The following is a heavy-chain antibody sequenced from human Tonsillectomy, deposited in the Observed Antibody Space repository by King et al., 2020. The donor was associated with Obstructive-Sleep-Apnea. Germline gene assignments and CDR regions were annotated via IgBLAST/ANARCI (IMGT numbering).Heavy chain of an antibody. J-gene: IGHJ4*02. CDR3: ARDGDFTMIVVGKGLWDY. V-gene: IGHV3-21*01. CDR1: GFTFSSYS. Sequence: QLVQSGGGLVKPGGSLRLSCAASGFTFSSYSMNWVRQAPGKGLEWVSSISSSSSYIYYADSVKGRFTISRDNAKNSLYLQMNSLRAEDTAVYYCARDGDFTMIVVGKGLWDYWGQGTLVTVSS. CDR2: ISSSSSYI. D-gene: IGHD3-22*01.